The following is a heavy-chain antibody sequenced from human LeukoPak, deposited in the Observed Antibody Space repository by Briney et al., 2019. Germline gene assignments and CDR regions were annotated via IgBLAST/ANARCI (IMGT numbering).Heavy chain of an antibody. Sequence: ASVKVSYKASGYTFTGYYMHWVRQAPGQGLEWMGWINPNSGGTNYAQKFQGRVTMTRDTSISTAYMELSRLRSDDTAVYYCARVARPALVGAQGDAFDIWGQGTMVTVSS. CDR3: ARVARPALVGAQGDAFDI. CDR1: GYTFTGYY. V-gene: IGHV1-2*02. D-gene: IGHD1-26*01. J-gene: IGHJ3*02. CDR2: INPNSGGT.